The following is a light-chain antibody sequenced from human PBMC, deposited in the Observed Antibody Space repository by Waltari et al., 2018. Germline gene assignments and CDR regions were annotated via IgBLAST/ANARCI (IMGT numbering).Light chain of an antibody. CDR2: ASF. J-gene: IGKJ3*01. CDR1: QSISSY. V-gene: IGKV1-39*01. Sequence: DIQMTQSPSSLSASVGDRVTITCRASQSISSYLNWFQQKPGKAHKLLIYASFSLQSGVPSRFSGSGSETDFTLTISSLQPEDFATYYCQQSYSTPPFTFGPGTKVDIK. CDR3: QQSYSTPPFT.